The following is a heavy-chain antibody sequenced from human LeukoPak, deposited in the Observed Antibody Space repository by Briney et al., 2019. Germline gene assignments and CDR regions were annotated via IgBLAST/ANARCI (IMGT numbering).Heavy chain of an antibody. Sequence: ASVKVSCKASGGTFSSYAISWVRQATGQGLEWMGWMNPNSGNTGYAQKFQGRVTMTRNTSISTAYMELSSLRSEDTAVYYCTRASMNSGSLLDYWGQGTLVTVSS. J-gene: IGHJ4*02. CDR1: GGTFSSYA. CDR3: TRASMNSGSLLDY. D-gene: IGHD1-26*01. V-gene: IGHV1-8*02. CDR2: MNPNSGNT.